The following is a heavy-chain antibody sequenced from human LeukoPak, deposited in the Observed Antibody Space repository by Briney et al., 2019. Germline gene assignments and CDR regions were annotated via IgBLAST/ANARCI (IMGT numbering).Heavy chain of an antibody. CDR2: ISGSGGST. D-gene: IGHD2-15*01. CDR1: GFTFSSYG. CDR3: ARDQLRKIYYEGSVVVADVY. Sequence: PGGSLRLSCAASGFTFSSYGMSWVRQAPGKGLEWVSAISGSGGSTYYADSVKGRFAISRDNSKNTLYLQMNSLRAEDTAVYYCARDQLRKIYYEGSVVVADVYWGQGTLVTVSS. V-gene: IGHV3-23*01. J-gene: IGHJ4*02.